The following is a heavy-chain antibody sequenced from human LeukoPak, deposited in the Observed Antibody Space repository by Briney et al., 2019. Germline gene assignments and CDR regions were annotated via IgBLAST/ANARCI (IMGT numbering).Heavy chain of an antibody. CDR1: GFTFSSYA. Sequence: GGSLRLSCAASGFTFSSYAMSWVRQAPGKGLEWVSAISGSGGSTYYADSVKGRFTISRDNSKNTLYLQMNSLRAEDTAVHYCAKPVLGPRRYFDYWGQGTLVTVSS. V-gene: IGHV3-23*01. CDR2: ISGSGGST. CDR3: AKPVLGPRRYFDY. J-gene: IGHJ4*02.